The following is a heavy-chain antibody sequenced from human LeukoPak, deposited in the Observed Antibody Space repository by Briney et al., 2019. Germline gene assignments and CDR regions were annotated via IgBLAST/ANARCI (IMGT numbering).Heavy chain of an antibody. D-gene: IGHD2-15*01. V-gene: IGHV3-21*01. CDR2: ISSSSSYI. CDR3: ARSEVVVATFDY. Sequence: GGSLRLSCAASGFTFSSYSMNWIRQAPGKGLEWVSSISSSSSYIYYADSVKGRFTISRDNAKNSLYLQMNSLRAEVTAVYYCARSEVVVATFDYWGQGTLVTVSS. CDR1: GFTFSSYS. J-gene: IGHJ4*02.